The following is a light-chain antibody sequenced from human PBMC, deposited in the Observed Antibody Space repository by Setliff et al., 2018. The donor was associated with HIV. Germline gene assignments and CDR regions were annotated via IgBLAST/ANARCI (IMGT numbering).Light chain of an antibody. V-gene: IGLV2-23*02. CDR2: DVT. CDR3: CSYADSNTFV. CDR1: SSDVGGYNS. Sequence: QSALTQPASVSGSPGQSITLSCTGTSSDVGGYNSVSWYQQHPDKAPKLMIYDVTKRPSGVSNRFSGSKSGNTASLTISGLQAEDEADYYCCSYADSNTFVFGTGTRSPS. J-gene: IGLJ1*01.